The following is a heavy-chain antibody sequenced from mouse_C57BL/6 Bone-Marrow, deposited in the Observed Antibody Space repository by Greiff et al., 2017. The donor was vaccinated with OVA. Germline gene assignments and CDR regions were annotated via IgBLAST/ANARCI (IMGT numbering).Heavy chain of an antibody. J-gene: IGHJ2*01. CDR2: INPYNGGT. Sequence: EVQLQQSGPVLVKPGASVKMSCKASGYTFTDYYMNWVKQSHGKSLEWIGVINPYNGGTSYNQKFKGKATLTVDKSSSTAYMELNSLTSEDSAVYYCARVNDYVYYWGQGTTLTVSS. V-gene: IGHV1-19*01. CDR1: GYTFTDYY. CDR3: ARVNDYVYY. D-gene: IGHD2-4*01.